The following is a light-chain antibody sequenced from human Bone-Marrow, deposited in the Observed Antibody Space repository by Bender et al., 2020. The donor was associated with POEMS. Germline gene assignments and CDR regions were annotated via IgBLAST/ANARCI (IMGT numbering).Light chain of an antibody. CDR3: AAWDDSLSDLWV. Sequence: QSVVTQPPSLSEAPIQRVTISCSGSSSNIGRNYVYWYQQIPGTAPKLLIFSNVQRPSWVPDRFSGSKSGTSASLAISGRQSEDEADYYCAAWDDSLSDLWVFGGGTKLTVL. J-gene: IGLJ3*02. CDR1: SSNIGRNY. V-gene: IGLV1-47*02. CDR2: SNV.